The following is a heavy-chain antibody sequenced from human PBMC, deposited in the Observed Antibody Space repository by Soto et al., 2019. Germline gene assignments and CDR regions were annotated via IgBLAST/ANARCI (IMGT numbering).Heavy chain of an antibody. CDR3: AKDQLLWFGELYHDAFDI. Sequence: EVQLLESGGGLVQPGGSLRLSCAASGFTFSSYAMSWVRQAPGKGLEWVSAISGSGGSTYYADSVKGRFTISRDNSKNTLYLQMNSLRAEDTAVYYCAKDQLLWFGELYHDAFDIWGQGTMVTVSS. J-gene: IGHJ3*02. V-gene: IGHV3-23*01. CDR2: ISGSGGST. D-gene: IGHD3-10*01. CDR1: GFTFSSYA.